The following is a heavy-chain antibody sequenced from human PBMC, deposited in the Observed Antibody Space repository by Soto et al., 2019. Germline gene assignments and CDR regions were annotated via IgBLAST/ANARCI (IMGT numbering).Heavy chain of an antibody. CDR3: ARRDSGGFYRFFDS. CDR2: TGSGTGPG. J-gene: IGHJ4*02. D-gene: IGHD2-15*01. CDR1: GGSLSTNP. Sequence: SVKVSCKASGGSLSTNPISWVRQAPGQGLEWMGGTGSGTGPGNHAQKFQGRLTVTADKPTSTVYMELTNLSSEDTAVYYCARRDSGGFYRFFDSWVQGTLVTVSS. V-gene: IGHV1-69*06.